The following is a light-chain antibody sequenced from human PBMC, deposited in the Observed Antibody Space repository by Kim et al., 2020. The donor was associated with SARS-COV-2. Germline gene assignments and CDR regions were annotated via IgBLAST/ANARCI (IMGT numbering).Light chain of an antibody. J-gene: IGLJ3*02. V-gene: IGLV2-14*03. CDR3: SSYTTTTTRV. CDR2: DVG. CDR1: SSNVGGYNY. Sequence: QSALTQPASVSGSPGQSITISCTGTSSNVGGYNYVSWYQQHPGKAPKLMIYDVGTRPSGVSDRFSGSKSGNTASLTISGLQTEEADYYCSSYTTTTTRVFGGGTQLTVL.